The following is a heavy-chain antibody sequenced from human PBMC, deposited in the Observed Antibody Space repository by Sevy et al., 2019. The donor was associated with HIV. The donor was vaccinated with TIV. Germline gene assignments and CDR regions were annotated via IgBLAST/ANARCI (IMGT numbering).Heavy chain of an antibody. D-gene: IGHD3-10*01. J-gene: IGHJ4*02. V-gene: IGHV1-69*13. Sequence: ASVKVAGKASGGTFSSYAISWVRQAPGQGLEWMGGIIPIFGTANYAQKFQGRVTITADESTSTAYMELSSLRSEDTAVYYCARGKFQGVIVYWGQGTLVTVSS. CDR3: ARGKFQGVIVY. CDR1: GGTFSSYA. CDR2: IIPIFGTA.